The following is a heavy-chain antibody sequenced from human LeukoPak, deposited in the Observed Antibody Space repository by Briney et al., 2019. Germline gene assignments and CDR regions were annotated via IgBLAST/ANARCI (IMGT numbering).Heavy chain of an antibody. Sequence: GASVKVSCKVSGYALIELSVHWVRQAPGQGLEWMGWISANDGKTHYSERHQGRVTMTTDTVTSTAYMELRSLRSDDTAVYYCARESHVERDDYWGQGTRVTVSS. CDR3: ARESHVERDDY. CDR1: GYALIELS. V-gene: IGHV1-18*01. CDR2: ISANDGKT. J-gene: IGHJ4*02. D-gene: IGHD1-1*01.